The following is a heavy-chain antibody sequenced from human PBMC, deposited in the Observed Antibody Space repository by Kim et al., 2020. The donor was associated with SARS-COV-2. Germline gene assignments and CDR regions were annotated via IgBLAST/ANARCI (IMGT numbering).Heavy chain of an antibody. Sequence: ASVKVSCKASGYTFTSYGISWVRQAPGQGLEWMGWISAYNGNTNYAQKLQGRVTMTTDTSTSTAYMELRSLRSDDTAVYYCARDPRRYYYDSSGYSFFDYWGQGTLVTVSS. CDR2: ISAYNGNT. CDR1: GYTFTSYG. CDR3: ARDPRRYYYDSSGYSFFDY. D-gene: IGHD3-22*01. V-gene: IGHV1-18*04. J-gene: IGHJ4*02.